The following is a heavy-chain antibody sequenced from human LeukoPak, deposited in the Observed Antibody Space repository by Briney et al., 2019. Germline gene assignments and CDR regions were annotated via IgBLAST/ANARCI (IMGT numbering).Heavy chain of an antibody. CDR2: IIPIFGTA. J-gene: IGHJ4*02. Sequence: ASVKVSCKASGGTFSSYAISWVRQAPGQGLEWMGGIIPIFGTANYAQKFQGRVTITADESTSTAYMELSSLRSEDTAVYYCARGRYPAYYYDSSGYYYFDYWGQGTLVTVSS. D-gene: IGHD3-22*01. CDR3: ARGRYPAYYYDSSGYYYFDY. CDR1: GGTFSSYA. V-gene: IGHV1-69*13.